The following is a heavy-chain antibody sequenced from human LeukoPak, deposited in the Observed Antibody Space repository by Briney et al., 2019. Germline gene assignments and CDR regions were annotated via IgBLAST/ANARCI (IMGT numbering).Heavy chain of an antibody. J-gene: IGHJ4*02. V-gene: IGHV3-23*01. CDR1: GFTFSSYA. Sequence: GGSLRLSCAASGFTFSSYAMSWVRQAPGKGLEWVSAISGSGSITYYPDSVKGRFTMSRDNSKNTVYLRMNSLRAEDTAVYYCAKNVRYSSSWYFDYWGQGTLVTVSS. D-gene: IGHD6-13*01. CDR2: ISGSGSIT. CDR3: AKNVRYSSSWYFDY.